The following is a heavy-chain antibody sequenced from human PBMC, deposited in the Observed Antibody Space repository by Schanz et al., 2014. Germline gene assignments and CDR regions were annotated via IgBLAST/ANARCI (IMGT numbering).Heavy chain of an antibody. Sequence: VRLVESGGGLVKPGGSLRLSCAVSGLTVGDAWMSWVRQAPGKGLEWVAIISYDGRHKNYADSVKGRFTISRDNSKNTLHLQMNSLRVEDTAVYYCAKDDTQVNGMDVWGQGTTVTVSS. CDR3: AKDDTQVNGMDV. J-gene: IGHJ6*02. CDR2: ISYDGRHK. V-gene: IGHV3-30*18. CDR1: GLTVGDAW.